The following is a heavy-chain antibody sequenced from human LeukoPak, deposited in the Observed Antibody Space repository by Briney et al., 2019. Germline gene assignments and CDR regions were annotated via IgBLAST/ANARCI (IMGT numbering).Heavy chain of an antibody. CDR3: AKSGYNRFDY. D-gene: IGHD5-24*01. V-gene: IGHV4-59*01. CDR1: GGSISSYY. J-gene: IGHJ4*02. CDR2: IYYIGST. Sequence: SETLSLTCTVFGGSISSYYWSWIRQPPGKGLEWIGYIYYIGSTNYNPSLKNRVTMSVDTSKNQFSLKLSSVTAADTAVYYCAKSGYNRFDYWGQGTLVTVSS.